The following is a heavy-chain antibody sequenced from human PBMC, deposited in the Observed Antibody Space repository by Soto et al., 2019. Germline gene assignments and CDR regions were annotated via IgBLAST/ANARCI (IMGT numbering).Heavy chain of an antibody. J-gene: IGHJ5*02. CDR1: GGSISSYY. V-gene: IGHV4-59*01. D-gene: IGHD3-9*01. CDR3: ARAGSLDILTGYHHP. CDR2: IYYSGST. Sequence: QVQLQESGPGLVKPSETLSLTCTVSGGSISSYYWSWIRQPPGKGLEWIGYIYYSGSTNYNPSLKSRVTISVDTSKNQFSLKLSSVTAADTAVYYCARAGSLDILTGYHHPWGQGTLVTVSS.